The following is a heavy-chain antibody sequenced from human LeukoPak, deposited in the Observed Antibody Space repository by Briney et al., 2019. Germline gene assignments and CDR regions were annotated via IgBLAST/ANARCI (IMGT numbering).Heavy chain of an antibody. V-gene: IGHV3-21*01. CDR2: ISSSSSYI. J-gene: IGHJ4*02. CDR3: ARLVATIDF. Sequence: RGGSLTLSCAPSRFTLSNYIMNWVRQAPGKGREWVSSISSSSSYIYYTDSGKGRFPIYRDNAKNALYLQMNSLRSEDTAVYYCARLVATIDFWGQGTLVTVSS. CDR1: RFTLSNYI. D-gene: IGHD5-12*01.